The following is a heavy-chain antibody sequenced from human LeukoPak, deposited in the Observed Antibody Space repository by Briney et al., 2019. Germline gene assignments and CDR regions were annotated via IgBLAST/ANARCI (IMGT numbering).Heavy chain of an antibody. CDR3: ARASYDSSGYCDY. V-gene: IGHV1-46*01. J-gene: IGHJ4*02. CDR1: GYTFTSHY. Sequence: ASVKVSCKASGYTFTSHYIHWVRQAPGQGLEWMGIINPDGGSRNYAQKFQGRVTMTRDTSTSTVYMELSRLRSEDTAVYYCARASYDSSGYCDYWGQGTLVTVSS. CDR2: INPDGGSR. D-gene: IGHD3-22*01.